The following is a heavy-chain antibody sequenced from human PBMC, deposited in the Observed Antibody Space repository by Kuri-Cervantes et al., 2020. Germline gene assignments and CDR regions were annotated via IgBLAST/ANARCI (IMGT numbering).Heavy chain of an antibody. Sequence: GESLKISCAASGFTFSSYSMNWVRQAPGKGLEWVSYIRSRSSAINYADSVKGRFTISRDNAKNSLFLQLERLRVDDTAFYYCARERSIAYYSSGYSLPPLDDWGQGTLVTVSS. CDR3: ARERSIAYYSSGYSLPPLDD. V-gene: IGHV3-48*04. D-gene: IGHD3-22*01. J-gene: IGHJ4*02. CDR2: IRSRSSAI. CDR1: GFTFSSYS.